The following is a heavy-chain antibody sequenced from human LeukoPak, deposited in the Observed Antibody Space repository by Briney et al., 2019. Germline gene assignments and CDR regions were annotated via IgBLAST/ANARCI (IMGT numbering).Heavy chain of an antibody. J-gene: IGHJ4*02. CDR3: ARGPNWGSPDY. CDR2: IYYSGTT. V-gene: IGHV4-59*01. Sequence: SETLSLTCTVSGGSISSDYWSWIRQPPGKGLEWIGYIYYSGTTSYNPSLKSRVTISLDTSKNQFSLKLSSVTAADTAVYYCARGPNWGSPDYWGQGTLVTVSS. CDR1: GGSISSDY. D-gene: IGHD7-27*01.